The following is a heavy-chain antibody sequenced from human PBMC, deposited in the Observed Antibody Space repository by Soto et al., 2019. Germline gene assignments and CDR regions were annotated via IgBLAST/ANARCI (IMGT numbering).Heavy chain of an antibody. D-gene: IGHD3-10*01. J-gene: IGHJ4*02. V-gene: IGHV3-23*04. CDR2: ISGSGSSR. CDR1: GFTVSSNY. CDR3: AKELLRLGESLERYFDY. Sequence: EVQLVESGGGLMQPGGSLRLSCAASGFTVSSNYMSWVRQAPGKGLEWVSAISGSGSSRYYADSAKGRFTISRDNSKNTLFLQLNSLRAEDTAVYYCAKELLRLGESLERYFDYWGQGTLVTVSS.